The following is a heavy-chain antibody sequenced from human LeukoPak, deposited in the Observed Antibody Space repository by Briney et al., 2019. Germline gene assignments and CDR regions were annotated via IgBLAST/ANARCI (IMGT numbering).Heavy chain of an antibody. CDR1: GLMFRAYW. CDR2: IKPDGSER. V-gene: IGHV3-7*01. J-gene: IGHJ4*02. D-gene: IGHD1-26*01. Sequence: GGSLRLSCAASGLMFRAYWMTWVRQAPGKGLEWVANIKPDGSERNYVDSVKGRFTISIDSAKKSVYLQMNSLRVEDTAVYYCAKYGSRELLDYWGQGTLVTVSS. CDR3: AKYGSRELLDY.